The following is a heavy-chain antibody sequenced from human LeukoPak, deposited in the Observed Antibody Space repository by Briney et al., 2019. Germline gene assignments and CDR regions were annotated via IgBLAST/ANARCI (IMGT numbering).Heavy chain of an antibody. J-gene: IGHJ4*02. CDR3: ARDPGGFQLPYYFDY. CDR2: ISSSSSYI. CDR1: GFTFSSFS. Sequence: PGGSLRLSCAASGFTFSSFSMNWVRQAPGKGLEWVSPISSSSSYIYYADSVKGRFTISRDNAKNSLYLQMNSLRAEDTAVYYCARDPGGFQLPYYFDYCGQGTLVTVSS. D-gene: IGHD2-2*01. V-gene: IGHV3-21*01.